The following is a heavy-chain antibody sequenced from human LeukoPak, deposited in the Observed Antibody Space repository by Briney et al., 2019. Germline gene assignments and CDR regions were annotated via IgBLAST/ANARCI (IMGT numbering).Heavy chain of an antibody. Sequence: PGGSLRLSCAASEFTFNSYWMSWVRQAPGKGLEWVANIKQDGGQIYYLDSVKGRFTVSRDNAKNSLYLQMNSLKTEDTAVYFCTTNMGPRAPKWGQGTLVTVSS. CDR3: TTNMGPRAPK. D-gene: IGHD1-26*01. CDR2: IKQDGGQI. J-gene: IGHJ4*02. CDR1: EFTFNSYW. V-gene: IGHV3-7*03.